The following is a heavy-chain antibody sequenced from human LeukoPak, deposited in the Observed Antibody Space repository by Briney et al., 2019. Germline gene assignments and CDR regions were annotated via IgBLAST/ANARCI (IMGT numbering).Heavy chain of an antibody. Sequence: PGGSLRLSCAASGFTFSSYAMHWVRQAPGKGLEWVAVISYDGSNKYYADSVKGRFTISRDNSKNTLYLQMNSLRAEDTAVYYFAREATIFVVLPAATPYYYGMDVWGQGTTVTVSS. D-gene: IGHD2-2*01. CDR2: ISYDGSNK. V-gene: IGHV3-30-3*01. CDR1: GFTFSSYA. J-gene: IGHJ6*02. CDR3: AREATIFVVLPAATPYYYGMDV.